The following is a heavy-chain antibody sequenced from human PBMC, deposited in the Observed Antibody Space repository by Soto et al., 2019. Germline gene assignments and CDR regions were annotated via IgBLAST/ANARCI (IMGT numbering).Heavy chain of an antibody. CDR2: IRSKAYGGTT. J-gene: IGHJ6*02. CDR3: TRDQVGSSWDYYYYYYGMDV. V-gene: IGHV3-49*04. CDR1: GFTFGDYA. Sequence: PGGSLRLSCTASGFTFGDYAMSWVRQAPGKGLEWVGFIRSKAYGGTTEYAASVKGRFTISRDDSKSIAYLQMNSLKTEDTAVYYCTRDQVGSSWDYYYYYYGMDVWGQGTTVTVSS. D-gene: IGHD6-13*01.